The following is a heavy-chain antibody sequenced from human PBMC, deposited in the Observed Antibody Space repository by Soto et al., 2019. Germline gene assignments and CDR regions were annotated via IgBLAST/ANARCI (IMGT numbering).Heavy chain of an antibody. CDR1: GFIFSNYW. CDR3: ARIYYDSSGYYRFFDC. CDR2: INSDGSDT. J-gene: IGHJ4*02. Sequence: GGSLRLSCAASGFIFSNYWMHWVRQAPGKGLVWISRINSDGSDTTYADSVKGRFTISRDNAKNTLYLQMNSLRAEDTAVYYCARIYYDSSGYYRFFDCWGQGTLVTVSS. D-gene: IGHD3-22*01. V-gene: IGHV3-74*01.